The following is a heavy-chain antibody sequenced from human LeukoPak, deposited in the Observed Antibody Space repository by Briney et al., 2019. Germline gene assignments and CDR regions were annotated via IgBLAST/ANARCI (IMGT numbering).Heavy chain of an antibody. V-gene: IGHV4-34*01. CDR3: ARGRRSSSWLLKFDP. CDR1: GGSFSGYY. D-gene: IGHD6-13*01. J-gene: IGHJ5*02. Sequence: SETLPLTCAVYGGSFSGYYWSWIRQPPGKGLEWIGEINHSGSTNYNPSLKSRVTISVDTSKNHFSLKLSSVTAADTAVYYCARGRRSSSWLLKFDPWGEGTLVTVSS. CDR2: INHSGST.